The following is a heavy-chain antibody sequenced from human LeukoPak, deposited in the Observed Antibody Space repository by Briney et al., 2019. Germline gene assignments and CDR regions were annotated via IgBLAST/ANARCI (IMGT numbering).Heavy chain of an antibody. CDR2: IRSSSRTI. CDR3: ARDDIRGFL. Sequence: GGSLRLSCAASGFTFSSYSMNWVRQAPGKGLEWISYIRSSSRTIYYADSVKGRFTISSDNSKNTLYLQMNSLRVEDTAVYYCARDDIRGFLWGQGTLVTVSS. D-gene: IGHD3-3*01. V-gene: IGHV3-48*01. CDR1: GFTFSSYS. J-gene: IGHJ4*02.